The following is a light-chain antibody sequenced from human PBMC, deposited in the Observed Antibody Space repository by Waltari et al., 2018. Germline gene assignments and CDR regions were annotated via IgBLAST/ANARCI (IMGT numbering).Light chain of an antibody. J-gene: IGKJ4*01. CDR1: QSITNC. V-gene: IGKV1-39*01. CDR2: ATS. CDR3: QQSYTTPLT. Sequence: DIQMTQSPSSLSASVGDRVTITCRASQSITNCLNWYQQKPGKAPNLLIYATSNLQSGVPSRFSGSGSETHYSLTISNVQPEDFANYYCQQSYTTPLTFGGGTKVEIK.